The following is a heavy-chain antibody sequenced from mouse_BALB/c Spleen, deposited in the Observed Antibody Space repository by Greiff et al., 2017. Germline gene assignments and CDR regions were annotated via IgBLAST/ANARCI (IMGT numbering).Heavy chain of an antibody. J-gene: IGHJ4*01. Sequence: EVKVVESGPELVKPGASVKVSCKASGYSFTDYNMYWVKQSHGKSLEWIGYIDPYNGGTSYNQKFKGKATLTVDKSSSTAFMHLNSLTSEDSAVYYCARSIYYYGSDAMDYWGQGTSVTVSS. V-gene: IGHV1S135*01. D-gene: IGHD1-1*01. CDR1: GYSFTDYN. CDR3: ARSIYYYGSDAMDY. CDR2: IDPYNGGT.